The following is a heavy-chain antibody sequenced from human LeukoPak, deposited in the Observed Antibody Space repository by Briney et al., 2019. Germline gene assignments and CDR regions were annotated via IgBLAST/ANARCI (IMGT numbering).Heavy chain of an antibody. V-gene: IGHV3-7*03. CDR2: INYDGGQT. Sequence: GGSLRLSCAASEFTFSTYWMSWVRQAPGKGLEWVANINYDGGQTYYVDSVRGRFTISRDNAKNSLYLQMSSLRVEDTAVYYCARSSGIGTTDYWGQGTLVIVSS. CDR1: EFTFSTYW. D-gene: IGHD1-1*01. CDR3: ARSSGIGTTDY. J-gene: IGHJ4*02.